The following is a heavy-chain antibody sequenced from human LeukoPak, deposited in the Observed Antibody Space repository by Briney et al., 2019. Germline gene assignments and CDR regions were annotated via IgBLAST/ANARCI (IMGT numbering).Heavy chain of an antibody. Sequence: GSLRLSCAASGFTFSGNRMYWVRQAPGKGLVWVSVIYSGGSTYYADSVKGRFTISRDNSKNTLYLQMNSLRAEDTAVYYCARSVVAAAPFDYWGQGTLVTVSS. D-gene: IGHD3-22*01. CDR1: GFTFSGNR. V-gene: IGHV3-53*01. J-gene: IGHJ4*02. CDR3: ARSVVAAAPFDY. CDR2: IYSGGST.